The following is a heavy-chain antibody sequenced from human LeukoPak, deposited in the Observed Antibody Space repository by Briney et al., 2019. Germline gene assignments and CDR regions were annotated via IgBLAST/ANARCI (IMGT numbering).Heavy chain of an antibody. Sequence: GGSLRLSCAGSGFAFESFTMTWVRQAPGKGLEWVSLISDTGRDINYADSVRGRFTISRDNTKNSLFLQMDSLRGEDTAIYYCAKGLFSAYDKYLDSWGQGTLVTVSS. CDR1: GFAFESFT. V-gene: IGHV3-21*04. CDR2: ISDTGRDI. J-gene: IGHJ4*02. CDR3: AKGLFSAYDKYLDS. D-gene: IGHD5-12*01.